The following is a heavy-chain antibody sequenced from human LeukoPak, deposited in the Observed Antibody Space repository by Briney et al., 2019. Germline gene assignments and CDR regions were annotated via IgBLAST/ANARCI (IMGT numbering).Heavy chain of an antibody. Sequence: GASVKVSCKASGYTFTSYDINWVRQATGQGLEWMGWMNPNSGNTGYAQKFQGRVTMTRNTSISTAYMELSSLSSEDTAVYYCARANSPGGVYYHYMDVWGRGTTVTVSS. D-gene: IGHD1-1*01. CDR1: GYTFTSYD. J-gene: IGHJ6*03. CDR3: ARANSPGGVYYHYMDV. CDR2: MNPNSGNT. V-gene: IGHV1-8*01.